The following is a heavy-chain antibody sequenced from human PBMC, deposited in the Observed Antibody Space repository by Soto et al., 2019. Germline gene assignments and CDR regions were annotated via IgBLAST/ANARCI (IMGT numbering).Heavy chain of an antibody. Sequence: QVQLVQSGDEVKKPGASVKVSCKASGYIFVNYGIAWVRQDPGQGLEWMGWISPYTGNTHSATKIQGRLTKTTDTSTSSAYVDLGSLTSDDTAVYYCWMVDNYVTPTPQDVWGQGTTVTVSS. CDR2: ISPYTGNT. V-gene: IGHV1-18*01. J-gene: IGHJ6*02. CDR1: GYIFVNYG. D-gene: IGHD3-16*01. CDR3: WMVDNYVTPTPQDV.